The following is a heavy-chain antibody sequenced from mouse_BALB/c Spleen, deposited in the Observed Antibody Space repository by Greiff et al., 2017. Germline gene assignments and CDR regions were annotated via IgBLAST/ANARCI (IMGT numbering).Heavy chain of an antibody. V-gene: IGHV3-2*02. CDR3: ARDAPLDSSGYVGYYAMDY. D-gene: IGHD3-2*01. J-gene: IGHJ4*01. Sequence: EVQLQQSGPGLVKPSQSLSLTCTVTGYSITSDYAWNWIRQFPGNKLEWMGYISYSGSTSYNPSLKSRISITRDTSKNQFFLQLNSVTTEDTATYYCARDAPLDSSGYVGYYAMDYWGQGTSVTVSS. CDR2: ISYSGST. CDR1: GYSITSDYA.